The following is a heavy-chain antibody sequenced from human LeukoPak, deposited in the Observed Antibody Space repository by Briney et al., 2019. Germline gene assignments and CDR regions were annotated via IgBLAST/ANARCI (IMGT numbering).Heavy chain of an antibody. D-gene: IGHD6-19*01. Sequence: PGGSLRLSCAASGFTVSSNYMSWVRQAPGKGLEWVSVIYSGGSTYYADSVKGRFTISRDNSKNTLYLQMNSLRAEDTAVYYCARDTEVYSSGWYDGGDYWGQGTLVTVSS. J-gene: IGHJ4*02. V-gene: IGHV3-66*02. CDR1: GFTVSSNY. CDR3: ARDTEVYSSGWYDGGDY. CDR2: IYSGGST.